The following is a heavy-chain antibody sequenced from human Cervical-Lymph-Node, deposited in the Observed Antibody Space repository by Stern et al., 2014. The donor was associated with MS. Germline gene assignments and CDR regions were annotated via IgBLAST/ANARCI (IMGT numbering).Heavy chain of an antibody. CDR3: ARRDPISVAAGRGFEWFDP. CDR2: IYYSGRT. V-gene: IGHV4-39*01. D-gene: IGHD6-19*01. CDR1: GGSISSSSSF. Sequence: QLQLQESGPGLVKPSETLSLTCTVSGGSISSSSSFWGWIRQPPGKGPEWIGNIYYSGRTYYNPSRRSGVTISVDTTKNQFSLNLISVTAADTAVYYCARRDPISVAAGRGFEWFDPWGQGTLVTVSS. J-gene: IGHJ5*02.